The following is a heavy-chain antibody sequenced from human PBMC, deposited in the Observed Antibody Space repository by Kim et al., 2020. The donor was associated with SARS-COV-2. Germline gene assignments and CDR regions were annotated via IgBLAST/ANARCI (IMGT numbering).Heavy chain of an antibody. CDR1: GFTFRDAW. CDR2: ILSQGSGGTT. CDR3: TWMTTIVTVDP. V-gene: IGHV3-15*01. Sequence: GGSLRLSCAASGFTFRDAWMSWVRQAPGKGLEWVGRILSQGSGGTTDYAAPVKGRFTISRDDSANTVYLQMRSLNIEDTAIYFCTWMTTIVTVDPWGQGT. J-gene: IGHJ5*02. D-gene: IGHD3-22*01.